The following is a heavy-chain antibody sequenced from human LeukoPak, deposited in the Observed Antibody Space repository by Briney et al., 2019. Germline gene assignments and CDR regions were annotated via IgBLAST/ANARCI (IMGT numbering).Heavy chain of an antibody. J-gene: IGHJ3*02. V-gene: IGHV1-69*13. CDR2: IIPIFGTA. CDR1: GGTLTSYT. CDR3: ASYPSTVPGAFDI. D-gene: IGHD4-11*01. Sequence: SVKVSCKSSGGTLTSYTISWVRQAPGQGLEWMGGIIPIFGTANYAQKFQGRVTITADESTSTAYMELSSLRSEDTAVYYCASYPSTVPGAFDIWGQGTMVTVSS.